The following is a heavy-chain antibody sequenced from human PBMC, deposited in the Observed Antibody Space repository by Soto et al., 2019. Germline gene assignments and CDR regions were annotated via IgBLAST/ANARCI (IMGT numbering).Heavy chain of an antibody. D-gene: IGHD1-26*01. Sequence: EVQLVESGGGLVQPGESLRLSCADSGFTFGSYWMHWVRQAPGKGLEWVSRITHDGTGANYAESVMGRFTISRDNAKNILYLQMHNLRPEATAVSYCTRVGVTWMDVWGQGTTVTVAS. CDR3: TRVGVTWMDV. CDR2: ITHDGTGA. CDR1: GFTFGSYW. V-gene: IGHV3-74*01. J-gene: IGHJ6*02.